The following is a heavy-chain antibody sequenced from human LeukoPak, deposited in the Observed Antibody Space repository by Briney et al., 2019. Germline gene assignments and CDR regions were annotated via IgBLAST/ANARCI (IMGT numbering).Heavy chain of an antibody. V-gene: IGHV5-51*01. CDR3: ARHDYRYCSSTSCYDTKYYYYYYMDV. J-gene: IGHJ6*03. CDR2: IYLGDSDT. Sequence: LKISCKGSGYRFTSYWIGWGRQMPGKGREGVGIIYLGDSDTRYSPSFQGQVTIAADKSRSTSYVPWSSLKASDTVMYYCARHDYRYCSSTSCYDTKYYYYYYMDVWGKGTTVTVSS. D-gene: IGHD2-2*01. CDR1: GYRFTSYW.